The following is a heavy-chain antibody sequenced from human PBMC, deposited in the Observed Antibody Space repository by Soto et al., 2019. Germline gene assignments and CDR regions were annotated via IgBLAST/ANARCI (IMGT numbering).Heavy chain of an antibody. CDR1: GFTFSSYT. CDR2: ISTSGDTT. V-gene: IGHV3-23*01. Sequence: GGSLRLSCAASGFTFSSYTLSWVRQAPGKGLEWVSSISTSGDTTSYADSVKGQFTISRDNSKNTLFLQMNSLRAEDTAVYYCRGVYDSSGVYFHHWGQGTLVTVSS. CDR3: RGVYDSSGVYFHH. J-gene: IGHJ1*01. D-gene: IGHD3-22*01.